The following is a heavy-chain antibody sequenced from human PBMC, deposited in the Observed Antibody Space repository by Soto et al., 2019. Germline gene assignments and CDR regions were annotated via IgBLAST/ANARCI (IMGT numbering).Heavy chain of an antibody. V-gene: IGHV4-31*03. CDR3: ARDRYCGGSICWPGDAFDV. D-gene: IGHD2-15*01. J-gene: IGHJ3*01. CDR1: GGSIRSINYY. Sequence: QVQLQESGPGLVKPSQTLSLTCTVSGGSIRSINYYWSWIRQHPGRGLEWIGYIYYSGSTYYNPSLKSRVTISLDTSKNQFSLKLTSVTAADSAVYYCARDRYCGGSICWPGDAFDVWGQGTMVTVSS. CDR2: IYYSGST.